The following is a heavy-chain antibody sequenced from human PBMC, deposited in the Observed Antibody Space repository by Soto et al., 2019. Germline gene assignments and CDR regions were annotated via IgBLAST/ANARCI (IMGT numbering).Heavy chain of an antibody. V-gene: IGHV3-66*01. D-gene: IGHD6-19*01. CDR2: IYSGGST. J-gene: IGHJ5*02. Sequence: EVQLVESGGGLVQPGGSLRLSCAASGFTVSSNYMSWVRQAPGKGLEWVSVIYSGGSTYYADSVKGRFTISRDNSKNTLYLQRNSLRAEDTSVYYCERDSPAVAGTMGGWFDPWGQGTLVTVSS. CDR1: GFTVSSNY. CDR3: ERDSPAVAGTMGGWFDP.